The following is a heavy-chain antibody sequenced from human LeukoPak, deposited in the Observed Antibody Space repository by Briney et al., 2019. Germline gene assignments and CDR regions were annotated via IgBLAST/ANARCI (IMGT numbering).Heavy chain of an antibody. CDR3: AREGIAAAGTDY. J-gene: IGHJ4*02. CDR2: INPSGGST. D-gene: IGHD6-13*01. Sequence: GASVKVSFKASGYTFTSYYMHWVRQAPGQGLEWMGIINPSGGSTSYAQKFQGRVTMTRDTSTSTVYMELSSLRSEDTAVYYCAREGIAAAGTDYWGQGTLVTVSS. CDR1: GYTFTSYY. V-gene: IGHV1-46*01.